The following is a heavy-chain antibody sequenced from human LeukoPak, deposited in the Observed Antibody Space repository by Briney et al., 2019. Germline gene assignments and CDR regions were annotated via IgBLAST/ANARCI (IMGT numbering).Heavy chain of an antibody. Sequence: PSETLSLTCTVSGGSISSGGYYWSWIRQHPGKGLEWIAYIYYSGSTYYNPSLKSRVTISVDTSKNQFSLKLSSVTAADTAVYYCARGGYDSSGYPYWYFDLWGRGTLVTVSS. D-gene: IGHD3-22*01. CDR2: IYYSGST. CDR1: GGSISSGGYY. J-gene: IGHJ2*01. CDR3: ARGGYDSSGYPYWYFDL. V-gene: IGHV4-31*03.